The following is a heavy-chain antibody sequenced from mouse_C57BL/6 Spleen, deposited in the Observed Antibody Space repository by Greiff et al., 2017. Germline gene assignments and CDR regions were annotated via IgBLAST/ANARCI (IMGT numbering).Heavy chain of an antibody. Sequence: EVQLVESGGGLVKPGGSLKLSCAASGFTFSSYTMSWVRQTPEKRLEWVATISGGGGNTYYPDSVKGRFTISRDNAKNTLYLQMSSLSSEDTALYYCARRDYYGSTYFDYWGQGTTLTVSS. D-gene: IGHD1-1*01. V-gene: IGHV5-9*01. CDR3: ARRDYYGSTYFDY. J-gene: IGHJ2*01. CDR2: ISGGGGNT. CDR1: GFTFSSYT.